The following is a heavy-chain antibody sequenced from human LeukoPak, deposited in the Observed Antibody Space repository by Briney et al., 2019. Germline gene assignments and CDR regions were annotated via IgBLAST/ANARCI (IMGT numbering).Heavy chain of an antibody. CDR1: GGSISSGGYS. Sequence: SQTLSLTGAVSGGSISSGGYSWSWIRQPPGKGLEWIGYIYSGSTYYNPSLKSRVTISVDTSKNQFSLKLSSVTAVDTAVYYCARIFFVWGSYTRFAYWGQGTRVTVSS. CDR2: IYSGST. J-gene: IGHJ4*02. V-gene: IGHV4-30-2*05. CDR3: ARIFFVWGSYTRFAY. D-gene: IGHD3-16*01.